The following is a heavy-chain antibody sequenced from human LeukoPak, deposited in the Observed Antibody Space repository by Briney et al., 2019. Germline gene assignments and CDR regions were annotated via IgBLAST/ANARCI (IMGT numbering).Heavy chain of an antibody. CDR3: ARHHRNYYGSGSPPRYLDY. CDR1: GGSISSSSYY. D-gene: IGHD3-10*01. CDR2: IYYSGST. Sequence: PSETLSLTCTVSGGSISSSSYYWGWIRQPPGKGLEWIGSIYYSGSTYYNPSLKSRVTISVDTSKNQFSLKLSSVTAADTAVYYCARHHRNYYGSGSPPRYLDYWGQGTLVTVSS. V-gene: IGHV4-39*01. J-gene: IGHJ4*02.